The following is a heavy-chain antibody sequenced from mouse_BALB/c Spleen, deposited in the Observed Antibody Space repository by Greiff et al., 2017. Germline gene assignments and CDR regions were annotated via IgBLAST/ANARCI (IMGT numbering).Heavy chain of an antibody. J-gene: IGHJ3*01. D-gene: IGHD2-1*01. V-gene: IGHV1S137*01. CDR2: ISTYYGDA. CDR3: ASGNGTYLLFAY. Sequence: VQLQQSGAELVRPGVSVKISCKGSGYTFTDYAMHWVKQSHAKSLEWIGVISTYYGDASYNQKFKGKATMTVDKSSSTAYMELARLTSEDSAIYYCASGNGTYLLFAYWGQGPLVTVSA. CDR1: GYTFTDYA.